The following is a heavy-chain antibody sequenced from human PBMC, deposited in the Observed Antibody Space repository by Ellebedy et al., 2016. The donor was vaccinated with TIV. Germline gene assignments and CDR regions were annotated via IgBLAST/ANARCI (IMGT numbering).Heavy chain of an antibody. J-gene: IGHJ6*02. Sequence: MPSETLSLTCTVSGGSISSSSYYWGWIRQPPGKGLEWIGSIYYSGSTYYNPSLKSRITISVDTSKNQFSLKLSSVTAADTAVYYCARGYVAARFTYYYGMDVWGQGTTVTVSS. V-gene: IGHV4-39*07. CDR1: GGSISSSSYY. CDR3: ARGYVAARFTYYYGMDV. D-gene: IGHD6-6*01. CDR2: IYYSGST.